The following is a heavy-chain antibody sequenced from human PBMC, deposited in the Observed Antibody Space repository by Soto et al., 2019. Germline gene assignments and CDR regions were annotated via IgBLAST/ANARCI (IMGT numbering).Heavy chain of an antibody. CDR1: GGTFSSYT. D-gene: IGHD3-10*01. J-gene: IGHJ4*02. V-gene: IGHV1-69*02. Sequence: QVQLVQSGAEVKKPGSSVKVSCKASGGTFSSYTISWVRQAPGQGLEWMGRIIPILGIANYAQKFQGRVTITADKSTSTAYMELSSLRSEDTAVYSCARARRSGSYSYWGQGTLVTVSS. CDR2: IIPILGIA. CDR3: ARARRSGSYSY.